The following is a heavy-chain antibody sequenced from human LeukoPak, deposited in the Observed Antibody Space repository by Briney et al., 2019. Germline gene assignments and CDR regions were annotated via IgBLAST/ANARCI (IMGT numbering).Heavy chain of an antibody. D-gene: IGHD3-10*01. Sequence: PGRSLRLSCAASGVTFDDYARHWVRQAPGKGLEWVSGISWNRGSIGYADAVKGRFTISRDNAKNSPELQMNGLRAEDTAVYYCEKDIYGSGTQATFDYWRQGTLVTVSS. J-gene: IGHJ4*02. CDR3: EKDIYGSGTQATFDY. CDR2: ISWNRGSI. CDR1: GVTFDDYA. V-gene: IGHV3-9*01.